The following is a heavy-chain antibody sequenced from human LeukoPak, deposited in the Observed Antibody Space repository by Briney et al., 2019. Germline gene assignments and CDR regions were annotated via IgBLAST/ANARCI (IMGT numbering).Heavy chain of an antibody. CDR2: IDRGVGST. D-gene: IGHD4-17*01. J-gene: IGHJ3*02. V-gene: IGHV3-23*01. CDR1: GFIFSNYA. CDR3: AKDIGYGDSPGAFDI. Sequence: GGSLRLSCAASGFIFSNYAMSWVRQAPGKGLECVAAIDRGVGSTYYADSVKGRFTISRDNSKNTLYLQMNSLRAEDMALYYCAKDIGYGDSPGAFDIWGQGTMVTVSS.